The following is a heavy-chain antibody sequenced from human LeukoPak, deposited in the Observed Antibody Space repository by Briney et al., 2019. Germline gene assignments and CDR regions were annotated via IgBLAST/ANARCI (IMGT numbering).Heavy chain of an antibody. CDR3: AKDPGYPFDWYFDL. CDR1: GFTFDDYA. D-gene: IGHD6-13*01. J-gene: IGHJ2*01. CDR2: ISWNSGSI. V-gene: IGHV3-9*01. Sequence: GGSLRLSCAASGFTFDDYAMHWVRQAPGKGLEWVSGISWNSGSIGYADSVKGRFTISRDNAKNSLYLQMNSLRAEDTALYYCAKDPGYPFDWYFDLWGRGTLVTVSS.